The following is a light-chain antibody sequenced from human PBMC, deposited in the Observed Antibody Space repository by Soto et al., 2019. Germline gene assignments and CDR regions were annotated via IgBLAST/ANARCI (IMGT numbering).Light chain of an antibody. Sequence: QSVLTQSPSLSAAPGQKVTISCSGGSSNIGKNYVSWYQQLPGTAPKLLIYEDHQRPSGIPDRFSGSKSATSATLDITGRQTGDEADYYCGTWDSSLNAGVFGGGTKVTVL. CDR2: EDH. J-gene: IGLJ3*02. CDR1: SSNIGKNY. V-gene: IGLV1-51*02. CDR3: GTWDSSLNAGV.